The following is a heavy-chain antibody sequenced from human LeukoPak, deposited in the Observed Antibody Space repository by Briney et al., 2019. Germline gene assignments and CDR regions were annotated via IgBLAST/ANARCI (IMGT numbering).Heavy chain of an antibody. D-gene: IGHD3-16*02. CDR3: ARLRLGELSSDY. CDR2: ISGSGGST. J-gene: IGHJ4*02. Sequence: GGSLRLSCAASGFTFSSYAMSWVRQAPGKGLEWVSAISGSGGSTYYADSVKGRFTISRDNSKNTLYLQMNSLRAEDTAVYYCARLRLGELSSDYWGQGTLVTVSS. CDR1: GFTFSSYA. V-gene: IGHV3-23*01.